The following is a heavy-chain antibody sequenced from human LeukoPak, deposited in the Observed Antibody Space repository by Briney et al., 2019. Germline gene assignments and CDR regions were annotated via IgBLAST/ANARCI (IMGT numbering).Heavy chain of an antibody. J-gene: IGHJ6*02. Sequence: SETLSLTCTVSGGSTSSYYWSWIRQPPGKGLEWIGYIYYSGSTNYNPSLKSRVTISVDTSKNQFSLKLSSVTAADTAVYYCARDQRGYSSGWYSGYYYYYGMDVWGQGTTVTVSS. D-gene: IGHD6-19*01. CDR1: GGSTSSYY. CDR3: ARDQRGYSSGWYSGYYYYYGMDV. CDR2: IYYSGST. V-gene: IGHV4-59*01.